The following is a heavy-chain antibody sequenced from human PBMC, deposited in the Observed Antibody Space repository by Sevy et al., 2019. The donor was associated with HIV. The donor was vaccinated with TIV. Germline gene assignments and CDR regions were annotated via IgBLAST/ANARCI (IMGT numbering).Heavy chain of an antibody. CDR2: INTNTGNP. CDR1: GYTFSSYA. V-gene: IGHV7-4-1*02. CDR3: ARVFPGNHYHYGMDV. J-gene: IGHJ6*02. D-gene: IGHD2-21*01. Sequence: ASVKVSCKASGYTFSSYAMNWVRQAPGQGLEWMGWINTNTGNPTYAQGFTGRFVFSLDTSVSTAYLQISRLKAEDTGVYYWARVFPGNHYHYGMDVWGQRTTVTVSS.